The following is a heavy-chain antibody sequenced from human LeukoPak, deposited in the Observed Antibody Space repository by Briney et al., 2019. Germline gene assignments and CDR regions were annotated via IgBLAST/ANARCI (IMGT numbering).Heavy chain of an antibody. V-gene: IGHV3-21*01. Sequence: PGGSLRLSCAASGFTFSSYSMNWVRQAPGKGLEWVSSISSSSSYIYYADSVKGRFTIYRDNAKNSLYLQMKCLRAEDTAVYYCATDLYHYYDISGYYPSGAFDIWGQGTMVTVSS. J-gene: IGHJ3*02. CDR1: GFTFSSYS. CDR2: ISSSSSYI. D-gene: IGHD3-22*01. CDR3: ATDLYHYYDISGYYPSGAFDI.